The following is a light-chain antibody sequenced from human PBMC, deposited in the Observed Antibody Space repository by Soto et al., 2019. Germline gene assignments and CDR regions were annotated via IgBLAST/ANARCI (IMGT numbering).Light chain of an antibody. J-gene: IGKJ1*01. Sequence: DIQMTQSPSSLSASVGDRVTITCRASQSIRSYLNWYQQKPVKAPKLLIYAASSLQSGVPSRFSGSGSGTDFTLTISSLQPEDVATYYWQQSYSTPWTFGQGTKVEIK. CDR1: QSIRSY. CDR3: QQSYSTPWT. V-gene: IGKV1-39*01. CDR2: AAS.